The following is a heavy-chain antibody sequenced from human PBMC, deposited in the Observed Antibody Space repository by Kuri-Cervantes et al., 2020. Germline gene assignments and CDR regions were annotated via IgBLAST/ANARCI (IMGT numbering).Heavy chain of an antibody. CDR1: GFTFDDYG. Sequence: GESLKISCAASGFTFDDYGMSWVRQAPGKGLEWVSGINWNGGSTGYADSVKSRFTISRDNAKNSLYLQVNSLRAEDTALYHCARSMEGGYLTGSYYYGMDVWAKGPRSPSP. J-gene: IGHJ6*02. CDR3: ARSMEGGYLTGSYYYGMDV. CDR2: INWNGGST. V-gene: IGHV3-20*01. D-gene: IGHD5-12*01.